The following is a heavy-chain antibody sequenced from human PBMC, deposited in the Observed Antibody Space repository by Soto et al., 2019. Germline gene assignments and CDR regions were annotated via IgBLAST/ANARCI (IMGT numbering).Heavy chain of an antibody. CDR1: GFTFSDYW. V-gene: IGHV3-74*01. J-gene: IGHJ6*02. CDR2: IKFDGSFT. CDR3: ARGLRNYYGVDV. Sequence: EVQLVESGGGLVQPGGSLRLSCVASGFTFSDYWMHWVRQAPGKGLVWVSRIKFDGSFTSHADSVKGRFTISRDNARNTVHLQMDSLRAEDTGVYYCARGLRNYYGVDVWGQGTTVPVSS. D-gene: IGHD4-17*01.